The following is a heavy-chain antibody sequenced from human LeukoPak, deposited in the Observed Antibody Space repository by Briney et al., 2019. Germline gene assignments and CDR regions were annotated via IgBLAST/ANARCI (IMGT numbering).Heavy chain of an antibody. CDR3: AKGRYYASGLSAFDI. V-gene: IGHV3-23*01. CDR1: GFTFSSYA. J-gene: IGHJ3*02. Sequence: PGGSLRLSCAASGFTFSSYAISWLRQAPGKGLEWVSIISGSGSNTNFADSVKGRFTISRDNSKNTLYLQMNSLRAEDTAVYYCAKGRYYASGLSAFDIWGQGTMVTVSS. D-gene: IGHD3-10*01. CDR2: ISGSGSNT.